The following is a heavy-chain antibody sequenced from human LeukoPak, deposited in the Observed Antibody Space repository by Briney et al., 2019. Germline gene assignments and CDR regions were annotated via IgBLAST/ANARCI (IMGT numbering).Heavy chain of an antibody. Sequence: SETLSLTCTVSGGSINSYWSWIRQPAGKGLEWIGRIYTSGSTNYNPSLKSRVTMSVDTSKNQFSLKLSSVTAADTAVYYCARSNWFGGVIGFDPWGQGTLVTVSS. V-gene: IGHV4-4*07. CDR2: IYTSGST. D-gene: IGHD3-16*01. J-gene: IGHJ5*02. CDR3: ARSNWFGGVIGFDP. CDR1: GGSINSY.